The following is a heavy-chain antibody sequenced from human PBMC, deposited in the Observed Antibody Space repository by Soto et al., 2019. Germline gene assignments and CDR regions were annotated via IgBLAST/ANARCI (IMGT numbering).Heavy chain of an antibody. CDR2: IKFDGSEK. V-gene: IGHV3-7*03. Sequence: PGGSLRLSCAASGFDFSVYWMSWVRQAPGKGPEWVANIKFDGSEKQYVDSVKGRFTISRDNARNSVSLQMNSLRAGDTAVYYCVKDGGYCSSATCYSPRNHYFDAWGQGTLVTVSS. CDR1: GFDFSVYW. J-gene: IGHJ5*02. CDR3: VKDGGYCSSATCYSPRNHYFDA. D-gene: IGHD2-2*01.